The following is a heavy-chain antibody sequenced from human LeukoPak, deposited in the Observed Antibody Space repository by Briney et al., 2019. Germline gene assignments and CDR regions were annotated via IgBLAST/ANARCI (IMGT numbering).Heavy chain of an antibody. Sequence: ASVKVSCKASGYTFTSYGISWVRQAPGQGLEWMGWISAYNGNTNYAQKLQGRVTMTTDTSTSTAYMELRSLRSDDTALYYCARPSIENGDHFFDYWGQGTLVTVSS. J-gene: IGHJ4*02. V-gene: IGHV1-18*01. D-gene: IGHD4-17*01. CDR1: GYTFTSYG. CDR2: ISAYNGNT. CDR3: ARPSIENGDHFFDY.